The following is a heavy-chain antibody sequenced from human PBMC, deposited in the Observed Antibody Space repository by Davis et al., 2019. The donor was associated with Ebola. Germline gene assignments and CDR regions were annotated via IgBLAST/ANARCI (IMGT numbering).Heavy chain of an antibody. J-gene: IGHJ5*02. Sequence: PGGSLRLSCAASGFTFSTYGMHWVRQAPGKGLEWVAFIRYDGSNEHYADSVKGRFTISRDNSKNTLYLQTNSLRAEDTAMYYCARAHIIGTEGWFDPWGQGTLVTVSS. CDR3: ARAHIIGTEGWFDP. D-gene: IGHD1-20*01. V-gene: IGHV3-30*02. CDR2: IRYDGSNE. CDR1: GFTFSTYG.